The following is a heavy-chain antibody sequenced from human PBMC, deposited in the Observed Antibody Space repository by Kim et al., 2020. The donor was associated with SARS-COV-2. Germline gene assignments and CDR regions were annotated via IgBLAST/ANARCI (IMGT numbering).Heavy chain of an antibody. CDR1: GLTFSGYW. V-gene: IGHV3-74*01. J-gene: IGHJ4*02. CDR2: INNDGSTT. Sequence: GGSLRLSCAVSGLTFSGYWMHWVRQAPGKGLVWVSRINNDGSTTTYADSVKGRFTISRDNAKNTLYLQMTSLRAEDTAVYYCARAGTVGYNPGPFDYWGQGTLVTVSS. D-gene: IGHD5-12*01. CDR3: ARAGTVGYNPGPFDY.